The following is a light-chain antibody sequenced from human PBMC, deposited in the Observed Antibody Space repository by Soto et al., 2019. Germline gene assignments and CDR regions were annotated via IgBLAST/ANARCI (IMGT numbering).Light chain of an antibody. CDR3: QQYNSWPPFT. J-gene: IGKJ3*01. CDR1: QSVSST. CDR2: GAS. V-gene: IGKV3-15*01. Sequence: EMVMTQSPATLSVSPGERATLSCRASQSVSSTLAWYQQKPGQAPRLLIYGASTRATGIPARFSGSGSGTEFTLTISSLQSEDFAVYYCQQYNSWPPFTFGPGTRVDIK.